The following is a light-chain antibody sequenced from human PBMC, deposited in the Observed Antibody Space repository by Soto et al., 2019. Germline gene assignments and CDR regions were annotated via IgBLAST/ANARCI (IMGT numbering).Light chain of an antibody. CDR1: GSDVGSYNY. V-gene: IGLV2-8*01. J-gene: IGLJ2*01. CDR3: SSYRGNNNVV. Sequence: QSALTQPPSASGSPGQSVTISCTGTGSDVGSYNYVSWYQHHPGKAPKLIIYEVSKRPSGVPDHFSGSKSGNTASLTVSGLQAEDEDDYYCSSYRGNNNVVFGGGTKVTVL. CDR2: EVS.